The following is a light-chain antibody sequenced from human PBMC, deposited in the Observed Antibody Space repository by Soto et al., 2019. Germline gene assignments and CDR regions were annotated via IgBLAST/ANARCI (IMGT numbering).Light chain of an antibody. CDR2: GAS. V-gene: IGKV3-15*01. J-gene: IGKJ1*01. CDR3: QQYNNWRGT. CDR1: QSVSSN. Sequence: EIVMTQSPATLSVSPGERATLSCRASQSVSSNLAWYQQKPGQAPRLLIYGASTRVTGIPARFSGSGSGTEFTLTISSLQSEDFAVYYCQQYNNWRGTFGQGTKVEIK.